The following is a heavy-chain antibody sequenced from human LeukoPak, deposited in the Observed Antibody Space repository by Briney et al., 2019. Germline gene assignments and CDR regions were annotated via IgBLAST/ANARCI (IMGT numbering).Heavy chain of an antibody. V-gene: IGHV3-30*18. D-gene: IGHD6-13*01. CDR2: ISYDGSNK. Sequence: GGSLRLSCAASTVTFSSYGMHWVRQAPGKGLEWVAVISYDGSNKYYADSVKGRFTISRDNSKNTLYLQMNSLRAEDTAVYYCAKGKQQLVLGRYFDYRGQGTLVTVSS. CDR1: TVTFSSYG. J-gene: IGHJ4*02. CDR3: AKGKQQLVLGRYFDY.